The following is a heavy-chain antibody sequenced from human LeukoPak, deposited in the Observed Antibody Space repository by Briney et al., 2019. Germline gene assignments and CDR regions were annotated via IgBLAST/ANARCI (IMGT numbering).Heavy chain of an antibody. V-gene: IGHV3-30-3*01. Sequence: PGGSLRLSCAASGFTFSSYAMHWVRQAPGKGLEWVAVISYDGSNKYYADSVKGRFTISRDDSKNTLYLQMNSLRAEDTAVYYCARDYGPESIVVVPAAIFPPLYYFDYWGQGTLVTVSS. CDR1: GFTFSSYA. J-gene: IGHJ4*02. CDR2: ISYDGSNK. CDR3: ARDYGPESIVVVPAAIFPPLYYFDY. D-gene: IGHD2-2*01.